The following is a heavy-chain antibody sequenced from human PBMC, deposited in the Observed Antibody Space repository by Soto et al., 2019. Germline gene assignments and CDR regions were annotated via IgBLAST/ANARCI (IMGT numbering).Heavy chain of an antibody. CDR2: ISFDGSTR. CDR3: GRDTSMGGRYYYGVDV. V-gene: IGHV3-30-3*01. D-gene: IGHD2-15*01. Sequence: VQVLESGGGSVQPGESLRLSCAASGFTFSSFALNWARQAPGKGLEWVAAISFDGSTRSYADSAKGRFTISRDDSKKTLHLVMNSLRSEDTAVYYCGRDTSMGGRYYYGVDVWGQGTTVTVSS. CDR1: GFTFSSFA. J-gene: IGHJ6*02.